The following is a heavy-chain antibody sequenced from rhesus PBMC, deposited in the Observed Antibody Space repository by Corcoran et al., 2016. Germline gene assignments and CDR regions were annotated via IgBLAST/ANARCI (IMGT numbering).Heavy chain of an antibody. Sequence: QLQLQESGPGLVKPSETLSLTCAVSGGSISSNYWSWIRQSPGKGLEWIGRISGSGSTSYNPSLKCRVIISIDTSKNKFSMKLRSVTAADTAVYYCAREIAAAGTGYWGQGVLVTVSS. CDR3: AREIAAAGTGY. V-gene: IGHV4-173*01. D-gene: IGHD6-31*01. CDR1: GGSISSNY. J-gene: IGHJ4*01. CDR2: ISGSGST.